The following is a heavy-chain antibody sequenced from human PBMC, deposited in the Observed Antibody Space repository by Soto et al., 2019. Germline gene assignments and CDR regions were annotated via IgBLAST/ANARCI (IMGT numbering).Heavy chain of an antibody. J-gene: IGHJ6*02. V-gene: IGHV3-48*02. CDR1: GFTFNDYN. CDR2: IRSTSTSI. Sequence: GGSLRLSCAASGFTFNDYNMNWVRQAPGKGLEWVAYIRSTSTSIHYADSVRGRFTISRDSAKNSLYLQMNSLRDEDTAVYYCVRESLTVTQRVGFYYGMDVWGQGTTVTVSS. D-gene: IGHD4-4*01. CDR3: VRESLTVTQRVGFYYGMDV.